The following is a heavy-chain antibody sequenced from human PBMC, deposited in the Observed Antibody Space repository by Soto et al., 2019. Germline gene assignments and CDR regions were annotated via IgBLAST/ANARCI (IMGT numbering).Heavy chain of an antibody. Sequence: PGGSLRLSCAASGFTFSSYGMHWVRQAPGKGLEGVAVIWYDGSNKYYADSVKGRFTISRDNSKNTLYLQMNSLRAEDTAVYYCAKVLTLYYFDYWGQGTLVTVSS. CDR2: IWYDGSNK. J-gene: IGHJ4*02. CDR1: GFTFSSYG. CDR3: AKVLTLYYFDY. V-gene: IGHV3-33*06.